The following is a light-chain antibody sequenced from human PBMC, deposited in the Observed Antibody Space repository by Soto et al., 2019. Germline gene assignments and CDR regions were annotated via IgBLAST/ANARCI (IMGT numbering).Light chain of an antibody. CDR2: GAS. V-gene: IGKV3-15*01. CDR3: QQYNNWRDP. Sequence: EIVMTQSPATLSVSPGERATLSCSASQSGSSNLACYQQKPGQAPGLLIYGASTRATGIPARFSGSGSGTEFTLTISILEYEDFAVYYCQQYNNWRDPFGQGTKRQIK. J-gene: IGKJ2*01. CDR1: QSGSSN.